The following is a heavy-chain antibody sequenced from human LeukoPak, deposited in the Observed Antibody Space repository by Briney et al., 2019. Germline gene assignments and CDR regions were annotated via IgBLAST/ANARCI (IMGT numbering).Heavy chain of an antibody. J-gene: IGHJ4*02. D-gene: IGHD3-3*02. V-gene: IGHV1-69*13. CDR3: ARDDGIKRGFDY. CDR2: IIPIFGTA. CDR1: GGTFSSYA. Sequence: SVKVSCKASGGTFSSYAISWVRQAPGQGLEWMGGIIPIFGTANYAQKFQGRVTITADESTSTAYMELSSLRSEDAAVYYCARDDGIKRGFDYWGQGTLVTVSS.